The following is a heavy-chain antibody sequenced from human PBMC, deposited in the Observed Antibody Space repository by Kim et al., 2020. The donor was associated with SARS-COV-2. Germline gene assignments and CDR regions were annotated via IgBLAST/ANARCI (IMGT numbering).Heavy chain of an antibody. D-gene: IGHD1-26*01. Sequence: GASLRLSCAASGFTVSSNYMSWVRQAPGKGLEWVSVIYSGGSTYYADSVKGRFTISRDNSKNTLYLQMNSLRAEDTAVYYCAREGVGATGDYYFYGMDVWGQGTTVTVS. CDR3: AREGVGATGDYYFYGMDV. CDR1: GFTVSSNY. J-gene: IGHJ6*02. CDR2: IYSGGST. V-gene: IGHV3-53*01.